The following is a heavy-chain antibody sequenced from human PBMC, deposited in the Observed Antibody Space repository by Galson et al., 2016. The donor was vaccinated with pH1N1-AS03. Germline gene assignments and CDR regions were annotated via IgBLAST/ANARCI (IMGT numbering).Heavy chain of an antibody. Sequence: TLSITCAVSGYSISSGYYWGWIRQPPGKGLEWIGSIYPSGTIYYNPSLKSRVTISVHTSKNQFSLKLTSVTAADTAVFYCARGFILSGSFSGYFQHWGQGTLVTVSS. CDR2: IYPSGTI. J-gene: IGHJ1*01. CDR3: ARGFILSGSFSGYFQH. V-gene: IGHV4-38-2*01. D-gene: IGHD1-26*01. CDR1: GYSISSGYY.